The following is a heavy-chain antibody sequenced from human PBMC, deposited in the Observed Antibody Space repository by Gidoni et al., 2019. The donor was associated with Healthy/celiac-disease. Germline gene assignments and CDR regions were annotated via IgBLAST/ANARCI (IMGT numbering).Heavy chain of an antibody. CDR1: GFTFSNAW. CDR2: IKSKTDGGTT. D-gene: IGHD2-2*01. Sequence: EVQLVESGGGLVKPGGSLRLSCAASGFTFSNAWMSWVRQAPGKGLEWVGRIKSKTDGGTTDYAAPVKGRFTISRDDSKNTLYLQMNSLKTEDTAVYYCTTDIVVVPAAMRWGPTPLSTHDYWGQGPLVTVSS. CDR3: TTDIVVVPAAMRWGPTPLSTHDY. J-gene: IGHJ4*02. V-gene: IGHV3-15*01.